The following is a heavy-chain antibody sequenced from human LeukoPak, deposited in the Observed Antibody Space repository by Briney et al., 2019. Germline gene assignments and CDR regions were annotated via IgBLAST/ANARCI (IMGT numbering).Heavy chain of an antibody. CDR1: GGTFSSYT. Sequence: GASVEVSCKASGGTFSSYTISWVRQAPGQGLEWMGRIIPILGIANYAQKFQGRVTITADKSTSTAYMELSSLRSEDTAVYYCARPLIGNYYYGRDVRGKGPTVTVSS. D-gene: IGHD1-26*01. CDR3: ARPLIGNYYYGRDV. J-gene: IGHJ6*04. CDR2: IIPILGIA. V-gene: IGHV1-69*02.